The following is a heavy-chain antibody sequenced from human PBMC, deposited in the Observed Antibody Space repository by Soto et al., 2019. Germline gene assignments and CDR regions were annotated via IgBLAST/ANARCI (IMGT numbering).Heavy chain of an antibody. CDR3: ARTGTYYYGSGSSRAIDY. D-gene: IGHD3-10*01. Sequence: QVTLKESGPVLVKPTETLTLTCTVSGFSLSNARMGVSWIRQPPGKALEWLAHIFSNDEKSYSTSLKSRLTNSKDTSKSQVVLTMTNMDPVDTATYYCARTGTYYYGSGSSRAIDYWGQGTLVTVSS. V-gene: IGHV2-26*01. CDR2: IFSNDEK. J-gene: IGHJ4*02. CDR1: GFSLSNARMG.